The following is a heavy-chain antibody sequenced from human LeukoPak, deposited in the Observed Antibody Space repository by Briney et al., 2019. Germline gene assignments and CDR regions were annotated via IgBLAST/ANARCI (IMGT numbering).Heavy chain of an antibody. V-gene: IGHV4-39*07. Sequence: SETLSLICSVSGGSFTSSNDYWGWIRQPPGKGLEWIGSLYYRGFTYYNPSLKSRVTMSVDTSKNQFSLKLSSVTAADTAVYHCARSSTARPNFDSWGQGTLVTVSS. J-gene: IGHJ4*02. CDR3: ARSSTARPNFDS. CDR2: LYYRGFT. D-gene: IGHD6-6*01. CDR1: GGSFTSSNDY.